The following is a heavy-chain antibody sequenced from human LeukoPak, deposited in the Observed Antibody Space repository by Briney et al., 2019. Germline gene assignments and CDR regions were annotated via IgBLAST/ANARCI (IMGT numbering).Heavy chain of an antibody. CDR3: TTDPPGAY. Sequence: GGSLRLSCAVSGFSFSNNWMSWVRQAPGKGLEWVGRIKRTIDGGTPDYAAPVKGRFTISRDDSKNTLYLQMNSLESDDTALYFCTTDPPGAYWGQGTLVAVSS. D-gene: IGHD1-26*01. V-gene: IGHV3-15*01. J-gene: IGHJ4*02. CDR2: IKRTIDGGTP. CDR1: GFSFSNNW.